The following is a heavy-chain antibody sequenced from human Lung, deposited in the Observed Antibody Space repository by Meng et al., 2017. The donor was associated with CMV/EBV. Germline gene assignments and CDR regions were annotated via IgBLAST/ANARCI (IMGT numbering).Heavy chain of an antibody. V-gene: IGHV3-53*01. CDR3: ARDGDYGILTSDY. CDR1: GITVRTNY. Sequence: GESLKISCTASGITVRTNYMSWVRQAPGKGLEWVSSIYTGDDTYYADSVKGRFSISRDNSKNTLYLQMNSLRAEDTAVYYCARDGDYGILTSDYWGQGTXVTVSS. J-gene: IGHJ4*02. CDR2: IYTGDDT. D-gene: IGHD3-9*01.